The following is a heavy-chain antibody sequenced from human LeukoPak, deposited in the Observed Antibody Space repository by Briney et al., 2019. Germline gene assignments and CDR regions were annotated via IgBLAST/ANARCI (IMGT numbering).Heavy chain of an antibody. J-gene: IGHJ4*02. CDR3: ARGYGYYFDY. CDR2: RYYRSKWYN. CDR1: GDSVSSNSAA. D-gene: IGHD5-18*01. Sequence: SQTLSLTCATSGDSVSSNSAAWNWIRQSPSRGLEWLGRRYYRSKWYNDYAVSVKSRITIHPDTSETPFSLQLNSVTPEDTAVYYCARGYGYYFDYWGQGTLVTVSS. V-gene: IGHV6-1*01.